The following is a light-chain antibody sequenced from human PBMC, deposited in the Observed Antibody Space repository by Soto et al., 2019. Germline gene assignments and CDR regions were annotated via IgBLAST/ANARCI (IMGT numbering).Light chain of an antibody. V-gene: IGKV1-5*03. Sequence: DIQMTQSPSTLSASVGDRVTITCRASQSISSWLAWYQQKPGKAPKLLIYKASSLESGVPSRFSGSRSGTEFTLTISSLQPDDFATYYYQQYNSFAVTFGGGTKVDIK. CDR2: KAS. CDR3: QQYNSFAVT. J-gene: IGKJ4*01. CDR1: QSISSW.